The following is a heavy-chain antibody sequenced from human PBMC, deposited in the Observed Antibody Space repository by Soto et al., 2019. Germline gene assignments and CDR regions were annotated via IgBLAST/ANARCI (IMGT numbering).Heavy chain of an antibody. J-gene: IGHJ4*02. Sequence: SETLSLTCTVSGGSTSSDNYWSWIRQPPGKGLEWIGHIYYSGNTDYNPSLKSRLAISIDTSKNQFSLKLSSVTAADTAVYFCAREGGESSDGLYYFDPWGQGALVTVSS. CDR2: IYYSGNT. CDR1: GGSTSSDNY. V-gene: IGHV4-30-4*01. CDR3: AREGGESSDGLYYFDP. D-gene: IGHD3-16*01.